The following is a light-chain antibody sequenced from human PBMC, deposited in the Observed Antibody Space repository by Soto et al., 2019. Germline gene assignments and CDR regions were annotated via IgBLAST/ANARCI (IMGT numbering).Light chain of an antibody. CDR2: DVT. CDR3: SSYTSTRTVV. J-gene: IGLJ2*01. Sequence: QSVLTQPASVSGSPGQSITISCTGTSSDVGGYNHVAWYQHHPGKAPRLMIYDVTNRPSGVSSRFSGSKSGNTASLTISGLQAEDEAYYYCSSYTSTRTVVFGEGTKLTVL. CDR1: SSDVGGYNH. V-gene: IGLV2-14*03.